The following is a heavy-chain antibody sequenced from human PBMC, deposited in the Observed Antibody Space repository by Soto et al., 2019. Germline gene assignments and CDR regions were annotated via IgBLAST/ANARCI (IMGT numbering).Heavy chain of an antibody. D-gene: IGHD4-17*01. CDR2: INHSGST. V-gene: IGHV4-34*01. CDR1: GGSFSGYY. Sequence: PSETLSLTCAVYGGSFSGYYWSWIRQPPGKGLEWIGEINHSGSTNYNPSLKSRVTISVDTSKNQFSLKLSSVTAADTAVYYCARGYSEHGDLDYWGQGTLVTVSS. J-gene: IGHJ4*02. CDR3: ARGYSEHGDLDY.